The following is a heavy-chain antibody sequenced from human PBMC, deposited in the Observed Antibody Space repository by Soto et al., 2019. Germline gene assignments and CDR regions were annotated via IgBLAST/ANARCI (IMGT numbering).Heavy chain of an antibody. CDR1: GGTFSSYA. CDR2: IIPIFGTA. CDR3: ARAGKTDRKGDAFDN. Sequence: QVQLVQSGAEVKKPGSSVKVSCKASGGTFSSYAISWVRQAPGQGLEWMGGIIPIFGTANYAQKFQGRVTITADESTSTAYMELSSLSTADTAVYYCARAGKTDRKGDAFDNWGQGTMVTVSS. J-gene: IGHJ3*02. V-gene: IGHV1-69*01.